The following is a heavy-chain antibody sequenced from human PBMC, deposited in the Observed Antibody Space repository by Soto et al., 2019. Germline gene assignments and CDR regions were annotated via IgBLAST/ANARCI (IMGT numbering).Heavy chain of an antibody. V-gene: IGHV4-31*11. D-gene: IGHD3-10*01. Sequence: QVQLQESGPGLVKTSQTLSLTCALSGGSISSGGYYWSRIRQHPGKGLEWIGYISDSGRTSYNPSLKSRVTLSLVTSKNQVSLKVSSVTAALTAVYYCARVDYSASETSINRFDPGGQGTVVTVTS. CDR2: ISDSGRT. CDR3: ARVDYSASETSINRFDP. J-gene: IGHJ5*02. CDR1: GGSISSGGYY.